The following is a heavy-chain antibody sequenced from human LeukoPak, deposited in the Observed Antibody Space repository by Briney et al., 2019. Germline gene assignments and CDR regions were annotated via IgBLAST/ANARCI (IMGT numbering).Heavy chain of an antibody. J-gene: IGHJ3*02. CDR1: GYSISSGYH. CDR2: IHHSGTT. V-gene: IGHV4-38-2*01. D-gene: IGHD3-3*01. CDR3: ARRLGVITRDAYDI. Sequence: PSETLSLTCAVSGYSISSGYHWGWIRQPPGKGLEWIGYIHHSGTTDYNPSLKSRVIILVGTTKNQFSLKVSSLTAADTAVYYCARRLGVITRDAYDIWGQGTMVIVSS.